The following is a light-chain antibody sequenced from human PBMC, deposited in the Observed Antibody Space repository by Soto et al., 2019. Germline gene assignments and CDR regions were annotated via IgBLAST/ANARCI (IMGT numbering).Light chain of an antibody. V-gene: IGKV3-20*01. CDR3: QQYGSSPLT. J-gene: IGKJ4*01. CDR2: DTS. Sequence: EIVLTQSPGTLSLSVGERVTLSCRASQSVSSYLAWYQQTPGQAPRLLIYDTSNRATGTPDRFSGSGSGTDFTFTISRLEPEDFTVYYCQQYGSSPLTFGGGTKVDIK. CDR1: QSVSSY.